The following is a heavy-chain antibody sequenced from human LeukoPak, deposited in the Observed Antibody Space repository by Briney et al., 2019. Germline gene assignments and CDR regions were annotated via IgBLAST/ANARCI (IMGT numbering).Heavy chain of an antibody. V-gene: IGHV4-59*01. J-gene: IGHJ4*02. CDR2: IYYSGST. Sequence: KPSETLSLTCTVSGGSISSYYWSWIRQPPGKGLEWIGYIYYSGSTNYNPSLKSRVTISVDTSKNQSSLKLSSVTAADTAVYYCARAPSVPYYFDYWGQGTLVTVSS. CDR1: GGSISSYY. D-gene: IGHD6-6*01. CDR3: ARAPSVPYYFDY.